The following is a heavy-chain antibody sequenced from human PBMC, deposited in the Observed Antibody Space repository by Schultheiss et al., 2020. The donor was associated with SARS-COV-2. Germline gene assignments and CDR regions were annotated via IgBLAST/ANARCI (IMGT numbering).Heavy chain of an antibody. J-gene: IGHJ4*02. Sequence: SETLSLTCSVSDTSITGFFWTWIRQPPGKGLDPIGNIYFTGITKYNPSLKSRVTISIDTSKNQFSLKLGSVTAADTAVYFCARATRVESLFSVRGGSFDFWGRGALVTVSS. CDR2: IYFTGIT. V-gene: IGHV4-59*01. CDR3: ARATRVESLFSVRGGSFDF. CDR1: DTSITGFF. D-gene: IGHD5-24*01.